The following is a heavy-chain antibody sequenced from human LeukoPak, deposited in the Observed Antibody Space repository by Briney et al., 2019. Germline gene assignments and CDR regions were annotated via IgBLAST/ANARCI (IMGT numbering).Heavy chain of an antibody. Sequence: GRSLRLSCAASGFTFSHYGVHWVRQAPGKGLEWVSYISSSSSTIYYADSVKGRFTISRDNAKNSLYLQMNSLRAEDTAVYYCASSLNWGQGTLVTVSS. CDR3: ASSLN. CDR2: ISSSSSTI. CDR1: GFTFSHYG. J-gene: IGHJ4*02. V-gene: IGHV3-48*01.